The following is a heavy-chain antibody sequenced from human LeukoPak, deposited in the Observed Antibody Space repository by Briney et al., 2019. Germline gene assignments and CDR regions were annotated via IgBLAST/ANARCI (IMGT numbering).Heavy chain of an antibody. V-gene: IGHV4-59*01. CDR1: GGSISSYY. Sequence: PSETLSLTCTVSGGSISSYYWSWIRQPPGKGLEWIAYIYYSGTTNYNPSLRSRVTISVDTSKNQFSLKLSSVTAADTAVYYCARGYCSGGSCWHPFDYWGQGTLVTVSS. D-gene: IGHD2-15*01. CDR2: IYYSGTT. J-gene: IGHJ4*02. CDR3: ARGYCSGGSCWHPFDY.